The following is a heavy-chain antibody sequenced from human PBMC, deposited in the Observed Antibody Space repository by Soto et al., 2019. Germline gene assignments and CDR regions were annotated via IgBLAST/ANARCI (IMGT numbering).Heavy chain of an antibody. CDR1: GYTFSNFW. V-gene: IGHV5-51*01. CDR3: ARSPRSSPYFDY. D-gene: IGHD6-13*01. Sequence: GESLKISCQSSGYTFSNFWIGWVRQLPGKGLEWMGIIYPGDHETRYSPSFHGKVTISADRSIDTAYPQWNSLEASDTAFYFCARSPRSSPYFDYWGQGALVTVSS. CDR2: IYPGDHET. J-gene: IGHJ4*02.